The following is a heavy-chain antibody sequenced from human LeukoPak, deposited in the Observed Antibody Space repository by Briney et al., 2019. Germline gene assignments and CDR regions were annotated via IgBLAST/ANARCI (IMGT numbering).Heavy chain of an antibody. D-gene: IGHD5-24*01. V-gene: IGHV4-34*01. CDR2: INNSGST. J-gene: IGHJ4*01. CDR1: GGSFSGYH. CDR3: ARRPDGFDY. Sequence: SETLSLTCDVYGGSFSGYHWSWIRQPPGKGLEWIGEINNSGSTNYNPSLKNRVTISVDTSKYQFSLKVTSVTAADTAVYYCARRPDGFDYWGQGTLVTAPS.